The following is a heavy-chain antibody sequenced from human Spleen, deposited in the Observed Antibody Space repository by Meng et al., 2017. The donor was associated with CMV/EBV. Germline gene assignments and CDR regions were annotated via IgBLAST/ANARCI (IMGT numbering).Heavy chain of an antibody. CDR1: GFTVSSNY. CDR2: ISASGSTI. Sequence: GESLKISCAASGFTVSSNYMTWIRQAPGKGLEWVSYISASGSTIYNADSVKGRFTISRDNAKNSLYLQLSTLRAEDTAVYYCARDRKSYTSCHNWCYEYGMDVWGQGTTVTVSS. V-gene: IGHV3-11*04. CDR3: ARDRKSYTSCHNWCYEYGMDV. D-gene: IGHD1-1*01. J-gene: IGHJ6*02.